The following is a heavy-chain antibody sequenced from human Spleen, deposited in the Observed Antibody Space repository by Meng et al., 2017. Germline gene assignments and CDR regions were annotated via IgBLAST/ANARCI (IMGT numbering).Heavy chain of an antibody. D-gene: IGHD4-17*01. Sequence: SETLSLTCTVSGASISSYYWSWIRQPPGKGLEWIGYVYHSGSANYNPSLKSRVTMSVDTSRNQFSLKVSSVTAADTAVYYCAREDYGDSRNNWFDPWGQGTLVTVSS. CDR2: VYHSGSA. J-gene: IGHJ5*02. CDR1: GASISSYY. V-gene: IGHV4-59*01. CDR3: AREDYGDSRNNWFDP.